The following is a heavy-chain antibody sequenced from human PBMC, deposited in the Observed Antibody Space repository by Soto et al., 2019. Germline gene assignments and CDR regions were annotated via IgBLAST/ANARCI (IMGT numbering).Heavy chain of an antibody. J-gene: IGHJ4*02. D-gene: IGHD3-3*01. CDR1: LYTFTDYY. CDR3: ASAVGGDGSSWHRGALEY. CDR2: INPDTGGT. V-gene: IGHV1-2*04. Sequence: AVKVSYQASLYTFTDYYIHWVRQAPAQGLKWMGWINPDTGGTDYTQKFQGWVTITRNTSLKPVYIEAKNVKSDDAARYYCASAVGGDGSSWHRGALEYWGQGTLVTVSS.